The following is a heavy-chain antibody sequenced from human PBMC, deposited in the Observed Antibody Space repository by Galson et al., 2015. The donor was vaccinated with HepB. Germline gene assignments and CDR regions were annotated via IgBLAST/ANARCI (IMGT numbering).Heavy chain of an antibody. CDR3: AKYLGSGIFALDH. D-gene: IGHD3-3*01. J-gene: IGHJ4*02. Sequence: SLRLSCAASGFTFSANGMHWVRQAPGKGLEWVAYLWYDGTNKLYADSVKGRFTISRDNSKNTVYLQMNSLRTEDAALYYCAKYLGSGIFALDHWGQGTLVSVSS. V-gene: IGHV3-30*02. CDR1: GFTFSANG. CDR2: LWYDGTNK.